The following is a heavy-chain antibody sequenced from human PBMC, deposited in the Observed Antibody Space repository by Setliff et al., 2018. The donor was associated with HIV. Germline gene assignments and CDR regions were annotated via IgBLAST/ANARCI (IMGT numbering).Heavy chain of an antibody. V-gene: IGHV4-59*11. CDR1: GGSISSHY. CDR2: IYYNGNT. D-gene: IGHD3-3*01. Sequence: SETLSLTCTVSGGSISSHYWSWIRLPPGKGLEWIGIIYYNGNTNYNSSLKSRVAISVDTSKNLFSLKLSSVTPADTAVYYCARGIDNFWSGYVRWGQGTLVTVSS. CDR3: ARGIDNFWSGYVR. J-gene: IGHJ4*02.